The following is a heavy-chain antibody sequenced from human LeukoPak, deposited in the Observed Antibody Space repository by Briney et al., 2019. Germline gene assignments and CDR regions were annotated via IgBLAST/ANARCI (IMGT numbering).Heavy chain of an antibody. Sequence: GGSLRLSCAASGFTFSSYSMNWVRQAPGKGLEWVSYISSSSSTIYYADSVKGRFTISRDNSKNTLYLQMNSLRAEDTAVYYCARVQGWFGELFYFDYWGQGTLVTVSS. J-gene: IGHJ4*02. D-gene: IGHD3-10*01. V-gene: IGHV3-48*01. CDR2: ISSSSSTI. CDR3: ARVQGWFGELFYFDY. CDR1: GFTFSSYS.